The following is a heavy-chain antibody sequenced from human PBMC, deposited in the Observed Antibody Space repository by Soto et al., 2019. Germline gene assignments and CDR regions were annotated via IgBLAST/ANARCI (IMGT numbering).Heavy chain of an antibody. D-gene: IGHD5-12*01. CDR1: GGTINSGDSF. CDR2: IFYTGST. V-gene: IGHV4-30-4*01. CDR3: ARVKATLYRHYYFDY. J-gene: IGHJ4*02. Sequence: SETLALTCSVSGGTINSGDSFWSWIRQPPGKGLEWIGSIFYTGSTYYSPSLKSRASMSMDTSKNLLSLRLRSLTAADTAVYFCARVKATLYRHYYFDYWGQG.